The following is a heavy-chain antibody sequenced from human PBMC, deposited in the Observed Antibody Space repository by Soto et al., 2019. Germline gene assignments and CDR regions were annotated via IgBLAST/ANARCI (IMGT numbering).Heavy chain of an antibody. J-gene: IGHJ6*02. Sequence: GGSLRLSCAASGFTFSSYSMNWVRQAPGKGLEWVSYISSSSSTIYYADSVKGRFTISRDNAKNSLYLQMNSLRAEDTAVYYCARNSLVVVPAAKTDYYHYGMAVWGQGTTVTVSS. CDR1: GFTFSSYS. CDR2: ISSSSSTI. V-gene: IGHV3-48*01. CDR3: ARNSLVVVPAAKTDYYHYGMAV. D-gene: IGHD2-2*01.